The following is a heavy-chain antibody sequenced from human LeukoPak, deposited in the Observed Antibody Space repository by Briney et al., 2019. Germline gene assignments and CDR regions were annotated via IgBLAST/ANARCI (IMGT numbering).Heavy chain of an antibody. Sequence: PSETLSLTCAVYGGSFSGYYWSWIRQPPGKGLEWIGEISHSGSTNYNPSLKSRVTISVDTSKNQFSLKLSSVTAADTAVYYCARGFYHYDYVWGSYRYTGGTDYWGQGTLVTVSS. J-gene: IGHJ4*02. CDR3: ARGFYHYDYVWGSYRYTGGTDY. V-gene: IGHV4-34*01. D-gene: IGHD3-16*02. CDR1: GGSFSGYY. CDR2: ISHSGST.